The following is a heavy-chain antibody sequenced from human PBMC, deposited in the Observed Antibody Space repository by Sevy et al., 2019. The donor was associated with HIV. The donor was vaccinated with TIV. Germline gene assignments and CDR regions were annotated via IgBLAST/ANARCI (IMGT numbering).Heavy chain of an antibody. J-gene: IGHJ2*01. CDR1: GFTFSNYD. D-gene: IGHD1-1*01. CDR3: TRGGPVTGTTGKRLWYFDL. CDR2: IGIAGDT. V-gene: IGHV3-13*01. Sequence: GGSLRLSCAASGFTFSNYDMHWVRQATGKGLEWVSVIGIAGDTYYTGSVMGGISISRENAKNSLNLQMNSLRAGDTAVYYCTRGGPVTGTTGKRLWYFDLWGRCTLVTVSS.